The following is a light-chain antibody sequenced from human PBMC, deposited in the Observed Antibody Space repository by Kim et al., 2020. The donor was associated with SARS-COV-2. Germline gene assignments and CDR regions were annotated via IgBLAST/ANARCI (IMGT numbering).Light chain of an antibody. CDR2: AAS. Sequence: DIQVTQSPSSLSASVGDRVTITCRASQSISNYLNWYQQKPGKAPKLLIYAASSLQSGVPSRFSGSGSGTDFTLTISTLQPEDFATYYCQQSSSIPHCFGQGTKLEIK. CDR1: QSISNY. CDR3: QQSSSIPHC. J-gene: IGKJ2*03. V-gene: IGKV1-39*01.